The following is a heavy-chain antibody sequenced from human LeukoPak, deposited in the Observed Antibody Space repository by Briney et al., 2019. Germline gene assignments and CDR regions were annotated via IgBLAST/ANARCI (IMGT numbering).Heavy chain of an antibody. J-gene: IGHJ4*02. CDR2: IFDSGSTST. Sequence: PSETLSLTCTVSGGSISSYYWSWIRQPPGKGLEWIGYIFDSGSTSTSYNPSLKSRVTISVDMSKNQFSLKLSSVTAADTAVFYCARSNGYSGGWHDYWGQGTLSPSPQ. CDR1: GGSISSYY. D-gene: IGHD6-19*01. CDR3: ARSNGYSGGWHDY. V-gene: IGHV4-59*08.